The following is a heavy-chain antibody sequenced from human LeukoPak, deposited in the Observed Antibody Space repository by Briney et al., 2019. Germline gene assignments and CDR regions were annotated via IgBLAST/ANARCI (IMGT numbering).Heavy chain of an antibody. Sequence: SQTLSLTCAVSGGAISSGGYAGSWIRQPPGKGLEWIGYIYHSGSTYYNPSLNRRVTISVERSKNQFSLKLSSVTAADTAVYYCARSYDSSGYYHGGFDYWGQGTLVTVSS. CDR2: IYHSGST. CDR3: ARSYDSSGYYHGGFDY. V-gene: IGHV4-30-2*01. CDR1: GGAISSGGYA. D-gene: IGHD3-22*01. J-gene: IGHJ4*02.